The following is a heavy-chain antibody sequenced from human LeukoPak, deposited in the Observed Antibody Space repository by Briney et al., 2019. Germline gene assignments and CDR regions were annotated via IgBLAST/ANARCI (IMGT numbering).Heavy chain of an antibody. CDR1: GGSISNYH. CDR2: IHTSGST. V-gene: IGHV4-4*07. CDR3: ARRDISSGWSFDY. D-gene: IGHD6-19*01. J-gene: IGHJ4*02. Sequence: SETLSLTCTVSGGSISNYHWSWIRQPAGKGLEWIGQIHTSGSTNYNPPLKSRVTMSIDTPENQLSLTIKSVTAADTAVYYCARRDISSGWSFDYWGQGTLVTVSS.